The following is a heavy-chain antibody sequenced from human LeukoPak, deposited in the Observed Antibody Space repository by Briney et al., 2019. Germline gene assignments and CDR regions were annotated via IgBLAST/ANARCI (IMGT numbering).Heavy chain of an antibody. J-gene: IGHJ4*02. V-gene: IGHV3-48*04. CDR2: ISSGSSTI. CDR3: ASQRWSQLGN. CDR1: GFTFSSYW. D-gene: IGHD5-24*01. Sequence: GGSLRLSCAASGFTFSSYWMSWVRQAPGKGLEWVSYISSGSSTIYYADSVKGRFTISRDNAKNSLYLQMNTLRAEDTAVYYCASQRWSQLGNWGQGTLVTVSS.